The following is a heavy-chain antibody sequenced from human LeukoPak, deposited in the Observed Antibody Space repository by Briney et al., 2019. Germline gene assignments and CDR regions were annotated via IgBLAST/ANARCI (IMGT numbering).Heavy chain of an antibody. V-gene: IGHV4-4*07. Sequence: PSETLSLTRSVSGAYISSHYWSWLAPPAGKALEGIGCIYTRGSTNHTPPLKRRVTMSEDTSKNQFSLKLSSVTAADTAVYYCARETTSKTSPAPYYYYYYMDVWGKGTTVTVSS. CDR3: ARETTSKTSPAPYYYYYYMDV. J-gene: IGHJ6*03. CDR2: IYTRGST. D-gene: IGHD1-14*01. CDR1: GAYISSHY.